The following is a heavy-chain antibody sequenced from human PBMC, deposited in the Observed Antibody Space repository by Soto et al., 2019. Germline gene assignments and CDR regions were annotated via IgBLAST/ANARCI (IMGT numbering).Heavy chain of an antibody. CDR3: ERSEADSRAYVGYFDY. V-gene: IGHV3-30*03. Sequence: GGSVRLSCAASGFTFSDYGMHWVRQAPGKGPEWLADISYAGTTQHYADSVKRRFTISRDNFKNTLRLQINSQRGEDTAVYYCERSEADSRAYVGYFDYWGQGTMVTVSS. D-gene: IGHD3-22*01. CDR1: GFTFSDYG. CDR2: ISYAGTTQ. J-gene: IGHJ4*02.